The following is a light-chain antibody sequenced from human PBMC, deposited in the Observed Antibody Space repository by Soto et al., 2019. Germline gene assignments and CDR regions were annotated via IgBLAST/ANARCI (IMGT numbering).Light chain of an antibody. CDR3: HKYNSGPLT. Sequence: DIPMTQSPSSLSASVGDRVTITCRASQGISNYLAWYQQKPGEVPKVLIYASSTLQSGVPSRFSGSGSGTDFTLSISSLQPEDVATYYCHKYNSGPLTFGGGTKVEIK. CDR2: ASS. CDR1: QGISNY. J-gene: IGKJ4*01. V-gene: IGKV1-27*01.